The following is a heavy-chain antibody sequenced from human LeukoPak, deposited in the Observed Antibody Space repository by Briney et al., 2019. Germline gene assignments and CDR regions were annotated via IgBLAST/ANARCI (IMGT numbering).Heavy chain of an antibody. J-gene: IGHJ4*02. CDR3: ARDSPYYDILTGYPDY. D-gene: IGHD3-9*01. CDR2: IWYDGSNK. V-gene: IGHV3-33*01. CDR1: GFTFSSYG. Sequence: GGSLRLSCAASGFTFSSYGMHWVRQAPGKGLEWVAVIWYDGSNKYYADSVKGRFTISRDNSKNTLYLQMNSLRAEDTAVYYCARDSPYYDILTGYPDYWGQGTLVTVSS.